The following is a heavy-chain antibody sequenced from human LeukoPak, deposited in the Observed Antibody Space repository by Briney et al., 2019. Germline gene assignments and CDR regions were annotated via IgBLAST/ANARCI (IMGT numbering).Heavy chain of an antibody. CDR2: INHSGST. D-gene: IGHD3-22*01. J-gene: IGHJ4*02. CDR1: GGSFSGYY. Sequence: PLETLSLTCAVYGGSFSGYYWSWIRQPPGKGLEWIGEINHSGSTNYNPSLKSRVTISVDTSKNQFSLKLSSVTAADTAVYYCARGHYYDSSGYYGYWGQGTLVTVSS. CDR3: ARGHYYDSSGYYGY. V-gene: IGHV4-34*01.